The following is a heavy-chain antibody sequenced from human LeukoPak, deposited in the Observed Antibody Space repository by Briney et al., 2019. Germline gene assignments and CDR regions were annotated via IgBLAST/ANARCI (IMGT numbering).Heavy chain of an antibody. J-gene: IGHJ4*02. CDR2: INPNSGGT. CDR3: ARDRGYSAYLPDY. Sequence: GASVKVSCKASGYTFTCYYMHWVRQAPGQGLEWMGWINPNSGGTNYAQKFQGRVTMTRDTSISTAYMELSRLRSDDTAVYYCARDRGYSAYLPDYWGQGTLVTVSS. CDR1: GYTFTCYY. D-gene: IGHD5-12*01. V-gene: IGHV1-2*02.